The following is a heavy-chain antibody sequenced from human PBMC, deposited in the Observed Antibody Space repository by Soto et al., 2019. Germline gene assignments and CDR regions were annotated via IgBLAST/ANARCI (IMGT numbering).Heavy chain of an antibody. CDR1: GYSFTSYW. J-gene: IGHJ6*02. D-gene: IGHD2-2*01. CDR2: IDPSDSYT. CDR3: AIRYCSSTSCYDYYYGMDV. V-gene: IGHV5-10-1*01. Sequence: GEALNLSCHGSGYSFTSYWISWVRQMKGKGLEWMGRIDPSDSYTNYSPSFQGHVTISADKSISTAYLQWSSLKASDTAMYYCAIRYCSSTSCYDYYYGMDVWGQGTTVTVSS.